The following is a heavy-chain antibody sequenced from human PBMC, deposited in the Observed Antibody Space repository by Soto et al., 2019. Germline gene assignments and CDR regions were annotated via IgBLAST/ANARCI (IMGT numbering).Heavy chain of an antibody. J-gene: IGHJ6*02. CDR1: GGSISSDY. CDR2: IYTSGST. V-gene: IGHV4-4*07. Sequence: SETLSLTCTVSGGSISSDYWSWMRQPAGKGLEWIGRIYTSGSTNYNPSLKSRVTMSVDTTRNQFSLKLSSVTAADTAVYYCARDSRIAVAGYYYYGMDVWGQGTTVTVSS. CDR3: ARDSRIAVAGYYYYGMDV. D-gene: IGHD6-19*01.